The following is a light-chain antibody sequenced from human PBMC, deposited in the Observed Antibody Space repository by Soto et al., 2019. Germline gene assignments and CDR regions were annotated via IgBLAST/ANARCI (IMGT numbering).Light chain of an antibody. Sequence: AIRMTQSPSSLSASTGDRVTITCRASQYITSYLAWYQQKPGKAPKLLIYAASTLQSGVPSRFSGGGSGTDFTLTITCLQSEDFATYYCQQYYSYPRTFGQGTKVEIK. CDR1: QYITSY. CDR3: QQYYSYPRT. CDR2: AAS. J-gene: IGKJ1*01. V-gene: IGKV1-8*01.